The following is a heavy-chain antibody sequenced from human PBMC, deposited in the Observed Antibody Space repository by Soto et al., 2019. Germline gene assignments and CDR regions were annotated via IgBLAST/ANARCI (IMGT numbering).Heavy chain of an antibody. V-gene: IGHV3-23*01. Sequence: PGGSLRLSCAASGFTFSSYAMSWVRQAPGKGLEWVSAISGSGGSTYYADSVKGRFTISRDNSKNTLYLQMNSLRAEDTAVYYCASPFGYSSGWYYYYYYGMDVWGQGTTVTVSS. CDR3: ASPFGYSSGWYYYYYYGMDV. D-gene: IGHD6-19*01. CDR1: GFTFSSYA. J-gene: IGHJ6*02. CDR2: ISGSGGST.